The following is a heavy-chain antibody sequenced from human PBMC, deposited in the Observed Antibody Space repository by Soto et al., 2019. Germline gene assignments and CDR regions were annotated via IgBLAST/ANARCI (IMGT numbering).Heavy chain of an antibody. J-gene: IGHJ4*02. CDR1: GFTFTRVS. Sequence: NPGGSLRLSCEASGFTFTRVSMTWVRQVPGKGLEWVASISSASSETWYADSVKGRFIISRDNAQNSLFLQMNTLRPEDSAIYYCARVAYWGPGTQVTVSS. CDR2: ISSASSET. V-gene: IGHV3-21*04. CDR3: ARVAY.